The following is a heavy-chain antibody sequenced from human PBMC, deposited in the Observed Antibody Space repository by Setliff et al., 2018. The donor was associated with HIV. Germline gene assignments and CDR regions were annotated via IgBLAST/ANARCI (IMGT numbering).Heavy chain of an antibody. J-gene: IGHJ6*03. CDR3: ARWGHCTNGVCFPRNDNYYYYYMDV. CDR1: GLTFSRFW. V-gene: IGHV3-7*03. CDR2: IKQDGREK. D-gene: IGHD2-8*01. Sequence: GGSLRLSCAASGLTFSRFWMSWVRQAPGKGLEWVANIKQDGREKYYVDSVEGRFSISRDNAKNSLYLQMNSLRAEDTAVYYCARWGHCTNGVCFPRNDNYYYYYMDVWGKGTTVTVSS.